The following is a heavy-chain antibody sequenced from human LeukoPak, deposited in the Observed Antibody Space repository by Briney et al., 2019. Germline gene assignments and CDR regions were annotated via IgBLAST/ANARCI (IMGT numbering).Heavy chain of an antibody. CDR1: GGSISSSSYY. D-gene: IGHD6-6*01. Sequence: SETLSLTCTASGGSISSSSYYWGWIRQPPGKGLEWIGSIYYSGSAYYNPSLKSRVTISVDTSKNQFSLKLSSVTAADTAVYYCASYPGWQLPGFDYWGQGTLVTVSS. CDR3: ASYPGWQLPGFDY. V-gene: IGHV4-39*01. J-gene: IGHJ4*02. CDR2: IYYSGSA.